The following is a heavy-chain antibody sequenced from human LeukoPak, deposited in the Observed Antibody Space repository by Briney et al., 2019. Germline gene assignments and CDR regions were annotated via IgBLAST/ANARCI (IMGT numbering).Heavy chain of an antibody. CDR1: GYTFTGYY. Sequence: ASVKVSCKASGYTFTGYYMHWVRQAPGQGLEWMGWINPNSGGTNYAQKFQGRVTMTRDTSIGTAYMELSRLRSDDTAVYYCARARGVGATTVRGMIGYWGQGTLVTVSS. J-gene: IGHJ4*02. CDR3: ARARGVGATTVRGMIGY. D-gene: IGHD1-26*01. V-gene: IGHV1-2*02. CDR2: INPNSGGT.